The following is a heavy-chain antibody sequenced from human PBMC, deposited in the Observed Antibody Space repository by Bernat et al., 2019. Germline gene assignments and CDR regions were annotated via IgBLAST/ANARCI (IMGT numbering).Heavy chain of an antibody. D-gene: IGHD1-14*01. CDR3: ARGNPEHDAFDI. CDR2: INSDGSST. Sequence: EVQLVESGGGLVQPGGSLRLSCAASGFTFSSYAMSWVRQAPGKGLEWVSRINSDGSSTSYADSVKGRFTISRDNAKNTLYLQMNSLRAEDTAVYYCARGNPEHDAFDIWGQGTMVTVSS. V-gene: IGHV3-74*02. J-gene: IGHJ3*02. CDR1: GFTFSSYA.